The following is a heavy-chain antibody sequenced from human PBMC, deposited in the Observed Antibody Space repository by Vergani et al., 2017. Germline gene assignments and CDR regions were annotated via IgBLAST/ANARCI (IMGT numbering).Heavy chain of an antibody. CDR3: AREPLVYCSGGSCYSGINWFDP. CDR1: GDSVSSNSAA. CDR2: TYYRSKWYN. J-gene: IGHJ5*02. V-gene: IGHV6-1*01. Sequence: QVQLQQSGPGLVKPSQTLSLTCAISGDSVSSNSAAWNWIRQSPSRGLEWLGRTYYRSKWYNEYAVSVKSRITINPDTSKNQFSPQLNSVTPEDTAVYYCAREPLVYCSGGSCYSGINWFDPWGQGTLVTVSS. D-gene: IGHD2-15*01.